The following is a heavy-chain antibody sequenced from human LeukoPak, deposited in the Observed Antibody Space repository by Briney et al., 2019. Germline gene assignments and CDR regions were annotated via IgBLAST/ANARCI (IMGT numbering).Heavy chain of an antibody. CDR2: ISGSAART. V-gene: IGHV3-23*01. CDR3: AKRTGRDTRDY. D-gene: IGHD5-18*01. CDR1: GFTFSTYG. J-gene: IGHJ4*02. Sequence: GGSLRLSCAASGFTFSTYGMTWVRQAPGRGLEWVSAISGSAARTFYADSVKGRFTISRDNSKNTLYLQMNSLRAEDTAVYYCAKRTGRDTRDYWGQGTLVTVSS.